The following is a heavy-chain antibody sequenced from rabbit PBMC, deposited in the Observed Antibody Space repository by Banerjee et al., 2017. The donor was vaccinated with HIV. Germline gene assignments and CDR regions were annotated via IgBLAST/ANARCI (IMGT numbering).Heavy chain of an antibody. V-gene: IGHV1S45*01. CDR2: INTSSGNT. CDR1: GFSFSNKYV. J-gene: IGHJ6*01. CDR3: AREVVAHYYGMDL. D-gene: IGHD4-1*01. Sequence: QQQLVESGGGLVKPGASLTLTCKASGFSFSNKYVMCWVRQAPGKGLEWIACINTSSGNTVYANWAKGRFTISKTSSTTVTLQMTSLTAADTATYFCAREVVAHYYGMDLWGPGTLVTVS.